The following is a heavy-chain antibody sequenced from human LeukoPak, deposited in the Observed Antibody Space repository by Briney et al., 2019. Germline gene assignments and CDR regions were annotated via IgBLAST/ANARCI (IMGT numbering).Heavy chain of an antibody. CDR2: ISGSGANT. CDR1: GFTFSNYA. Sequence: GGSLRLSCAASGFTFSNYAMSWVRQAPGKGLEWVSVISGSGANTYYADSVKGRFTISRDTSKSTLYLQMSSLRAEDTAVYYCTRGLGHYDFNSDPWGQGTLVIVSS. CDR3: TRGLGHYDFNSDP. V-gene: IGHV3-23*01. J-gene: IGHJ5*02. D-gene: IGHD3-3*01.